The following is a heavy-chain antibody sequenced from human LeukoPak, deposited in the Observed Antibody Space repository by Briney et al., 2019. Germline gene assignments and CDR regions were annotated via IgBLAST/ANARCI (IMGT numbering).Heavy chain of an antibody. J-gene: IGHJ4*02. CDR3: ARGSYYFDY. CDR1: GYTFTNYY. Sequence: PQASVKVSCKASGYTFTNYYIHWVRQAPGQGLEWMGIIKPSVGSTSNAQKFQGRVTMTRDMSTSTVYLELSSLRSEDTAVYFCARGSYYFDYWGQGTLVTVSS. V-gene: IGHV1-46*01. CDR2: IKPSVGST.